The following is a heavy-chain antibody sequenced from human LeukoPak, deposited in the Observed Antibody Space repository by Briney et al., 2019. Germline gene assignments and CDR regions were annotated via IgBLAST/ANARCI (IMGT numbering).Heavy chain of an antibody. CDR3: ARVDWIFDS. V-gene: IGHV3-7*05. J-gene: IGHJ4*02. CDR1: GFTXSDYW. Sequence: GGSLRLSCAASGFTXSDYWMAWVRXAPGKXXEWVAKVRPDRSEEYYVDSVKGRFTISRDNAKNSLYLQINSLRAEDTAVYYCARVDWIFDSWGQGTLVTVSS. D-gene: IGHD3/OR15-3a*01. CDR2: VRPDRSEE.